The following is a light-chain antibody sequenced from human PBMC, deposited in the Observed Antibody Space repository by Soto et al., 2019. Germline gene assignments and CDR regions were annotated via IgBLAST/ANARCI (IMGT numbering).Light chain of an antibody. V-gene: IGLV2-14*01. CDR2: NVS. CDR3: TSSTSASPDV. CDR1: SSDVGGYNY. Sequence: SALTQPASVSGSPGQSITISCTGTSSDVGGYNYVSWYQQYPGKVPKLLIYNVSNRPSGVSNRFSGSKSGNTASLTISGLQAEDEADYFCTSSTSASPDVFRTGPKVAVL. J-gene: IGLJ1*01.